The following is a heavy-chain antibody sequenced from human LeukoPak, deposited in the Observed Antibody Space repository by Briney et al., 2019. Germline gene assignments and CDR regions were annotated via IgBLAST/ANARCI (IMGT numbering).Heavy chain of an antibody. CDR1: GFTFDDYA. Sequence: PGGSLRLSCAASGFTFDDYAMHWVRQAPGKGLEWVSGISWNSGSIGYADSVKGRFTISRDNAKNSLYLQMNSLRAEDTALYYCAKGAYYYDSSGYPGYGFVGIDCWGQGTLVTVSS. V-gene: IGHV3-9*01. D-gene: IGHD3-22*01. CDR3: AKGAYYYDSSGYPGYGFVGIDC. J-gene: IGHJ4*02. CDR2: ISWNSGSI.